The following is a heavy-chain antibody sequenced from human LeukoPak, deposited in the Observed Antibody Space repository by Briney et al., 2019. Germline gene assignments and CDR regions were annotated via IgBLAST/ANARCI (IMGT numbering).Heavy chain of an antibody. J-gene: IGHJ4*02. CDR2: ISGSGGST. CDR1: GFTFSSYA. V-gene: IGHV3-23*01. CDR3: AYYDSSGSYFDY. D-gene: IGHD3-22*01. Sequence: PGGSLRLSCAASGFTFSSYAMSWVRQAPGKGLEWVSAISGSGGSTYYADSVKGRFTISRDNSKNTLYLQMNSLRAEDTAVYYCAYYDSSGSYFDYWGQGTLVPVSS.